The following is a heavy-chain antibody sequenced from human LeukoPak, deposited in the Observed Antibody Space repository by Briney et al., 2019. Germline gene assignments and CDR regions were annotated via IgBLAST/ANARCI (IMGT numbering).Heavy chain of an antibody. V-gene: IGHV3-30*18. CDR1: GFTLSGYG. J-gene: IGHJ3*02. CDR2: ISSDGSGK. Sequence: GGSLRLSCAASGFTLSGYGMHCVRQAPGEGLEWVAGISSDGSGKNHADSVKGRFTISRDNSKNTLYLQMNSLRADDTAVYYCAKEVADFDGFDIWGQGTMVTVSS. D-gene: IGHD2-21*02. CDR3: AKEVADFDGFDI.